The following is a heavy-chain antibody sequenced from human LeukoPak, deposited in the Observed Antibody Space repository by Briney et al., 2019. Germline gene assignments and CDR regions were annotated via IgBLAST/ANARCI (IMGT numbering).Heavy chain of an antibody. CDR3: ARDGSGGWFDY. J-gene: IGHJ4*02. Sequence: ASVTVSFKASGYTFIDYFMHWVRQAPGQGLEWMAWINAYNGDTNYAQKLQGRVTLTTETSTSTAYMELRSLRSDDTAVYYCARDGSGGWFDYWGQGTLVTVSS. CDR2: INAYNGDT. D-gene: IGHD3-10*01. CDR1: GYTFIDYF. V-gene: IGHV1-18*04.